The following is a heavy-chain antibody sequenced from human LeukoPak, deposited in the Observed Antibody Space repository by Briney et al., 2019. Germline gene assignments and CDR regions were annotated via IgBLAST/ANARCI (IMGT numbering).Heavy chain of an antibody. CDR3: ARWFGGGNNWFDP. V-gene: IGHV4-30-4*01. Sequence: SETLSLTCTVSGGSISSGDYYWSWICQPPGKGLEWIGYIYYSGSTYYNPSLKSRVTISVDTSKNQFSLKLSSVTAADTAVYYCARWFGGGNNWFDPWGQGTLVTVSS. D-gene: IGHD3-10*01. J-gene: IGHJ5*02. CDR2: IYYSGST. CDR1: GGSISSGDYY.